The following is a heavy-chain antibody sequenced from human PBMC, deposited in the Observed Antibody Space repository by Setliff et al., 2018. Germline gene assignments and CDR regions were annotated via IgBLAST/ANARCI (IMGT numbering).Heavy chain of an antibody. Sequence: TSETLSLTCTVSGDSISSSSYYWGWIRQPPGKGLEWIGSISNSGGTYYNPSLKSRVTISVDTSKNQFSLKLTSVTAADTAVYYCAREGGGNSGGFDYWDQGTLVTVSS. D-gene: IGHD2-21*02. V-gene: IGHV4-39*02. CDR1: GDSISSSSYY. CDR3: AREGGGNSGGFDY. J-gene: IGHJ4*02. CDR2: ISNSGGT.